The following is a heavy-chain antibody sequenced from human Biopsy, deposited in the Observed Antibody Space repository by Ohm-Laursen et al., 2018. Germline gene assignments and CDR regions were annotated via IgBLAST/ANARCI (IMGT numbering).Heavy chain of an antibody. CDR2: ISGYNGNT. V-gene: IGHV1-18*01. CDR1: GYSFTSYG. CDR3: ARVTLPLYLDY. Sequence: ASVTASCQTSGYSFTSYGISWVRQAPGEGLEWMGRISGYNGNTNYAQKFQGRVTMTADTSTSTVYMEVRGLRSDDTAVYYCARVTLPLYLDYWGQGTRVSVSS. J-gene: IGHJ4*02. D-gene: IGHD5/OR15-5a*01.